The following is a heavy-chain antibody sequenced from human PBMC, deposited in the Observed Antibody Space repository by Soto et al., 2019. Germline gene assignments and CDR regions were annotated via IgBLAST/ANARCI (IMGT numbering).Heavy chain of an antibody. D-gene: IGHD4-17*01. CDR1: GGSISSSYW. CDR3: ARKIDYGDYHFVY. J-gene: IGHJ4*02. CDR2: IYHSGST. V-gene: IGHV4-4*02. Sequence: QVQLQESGPRLVKPSGTLSLTCVVSGGSISSSYWWTWLRQSPGTGLEWIGEIYHSGSTNYNPSLKSRVTISLDKSKNHFSLKLSSLTAADTAVYYCARKIDYGDYHFVYWGQGTLVTVSS.